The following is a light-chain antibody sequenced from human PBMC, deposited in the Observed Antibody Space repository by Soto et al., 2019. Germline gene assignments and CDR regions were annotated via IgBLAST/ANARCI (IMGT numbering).Light chain of an antibody. V-gene: IGKV3-15*01. J-gene: IGKJ1*01. CDR3: QQYGSSPRT. Sequence: EIVMTQSPATLSVSPGERATLSCRASQSVSSNLAWYQQKPGQAPRLLISGASTRATGIPARFSGSGSGTEFTLTISRLEPEDFAVYYCQQYGSSPRTFGQGTKVDIK. CDR1: QSVSSN. CDR2: GAS.